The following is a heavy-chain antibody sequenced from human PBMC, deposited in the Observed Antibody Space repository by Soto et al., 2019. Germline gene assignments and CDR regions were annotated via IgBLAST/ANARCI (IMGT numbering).Heavy chain of an antibody. J-gene: IGHJ5*02. V-gene: IGHV3-23*01. D-gene: IGHD2-21*01. CDR2: VTGSGGQI. Sequence: GGSLRLSCAASGFTISTYAMTWVRQAPGKGLECVSGVTGSGGQIHYADSVKGRFTISKDNSKNTLYLQMNSLRDEDTALYYCAKDAVYNDGLWLMDSWGQGTQVTVSS. CDR1: GFTISTYA. CDR3: AKDAVYNDGLWLMDS.